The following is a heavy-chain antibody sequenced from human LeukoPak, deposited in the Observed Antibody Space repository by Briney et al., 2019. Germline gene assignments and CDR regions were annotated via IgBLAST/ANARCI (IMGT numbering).Heavy chain of an antibody. V-gene: IGHV3-33*06. CDR1: GFTFSSYG. J-gene: IGHJ4*02. CDR2: ILYDGSNK. Sequence: PGGSLRLSCAASGFTFSSYGMHWVRQAPGKGLGGVAVILYDGSNKYYADSVKGRFTISRDNSKNTLYLQMNSLRAEDTAVYYCAKEATDYVWGSYRPGPFDYWGQGTLVTVSS. D-gene: IGHD3-16*01. CDR3: AKEATDYVWGSYRPGPFDY.